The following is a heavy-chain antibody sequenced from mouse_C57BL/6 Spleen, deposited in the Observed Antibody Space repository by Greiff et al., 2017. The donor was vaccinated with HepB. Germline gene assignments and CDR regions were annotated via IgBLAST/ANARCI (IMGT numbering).Heavy chain of an antibody. CDR1: GYSITSGYY. J-gene: IGHJ3*01. CDR3: AREGGGFAD. CDR2: ISYDGSN. Sequence: EVQLQQSGPGLVKPSQSLSLTCSVTGYSITSGYYWNWIRQFPGNKLEWMGYISYDGSNNYNPSLKNRISITRDTSKNQFFLKLNSVTTEDTATYYCAREGGGFADWGQGTLVTVSA. V-gene: IGHV3-6*01.